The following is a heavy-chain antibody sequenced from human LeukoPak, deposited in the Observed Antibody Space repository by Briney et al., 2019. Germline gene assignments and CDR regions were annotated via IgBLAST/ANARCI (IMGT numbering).Heavy chain of an antibody. J-gene: IGHJ4*02. V-gene: IGHV3-11*01. CDR3: VREMDGEYASGTLFDL. Sequence: GGSLRLSCAASHFVFSDHYMSWVRQAPGKGLEWVAYISSGGDSILYADSVRGRIAISRDNAKNSLYLQINSLRVEDTAVYYCVREMDGEYASGTLFDLWGQGNMVTVSS. CDR2: ISSGGDSI. D-gene: IGHD3-10*01. CDR1: HFVFSDHY.